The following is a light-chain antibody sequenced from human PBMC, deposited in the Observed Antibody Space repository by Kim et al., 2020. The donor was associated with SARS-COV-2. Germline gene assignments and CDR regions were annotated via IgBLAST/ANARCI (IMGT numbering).Light chain of an antibody. CDR2: KNY. J-gene: IGLJ2*01. V-gene: IGLV1-47*01. CDR3: ASWDDTLSGDVV. CDR1: SSNIGSNY. Sequence: QRVNISCSGSSSNIGSNYVYWYQQFSGAAPKLLIYKNYQRPSGVPDRFSGSKSGTSASLAISGLRSEDEADYYCASWDDTLSGDVVFGGGTQLTVL.